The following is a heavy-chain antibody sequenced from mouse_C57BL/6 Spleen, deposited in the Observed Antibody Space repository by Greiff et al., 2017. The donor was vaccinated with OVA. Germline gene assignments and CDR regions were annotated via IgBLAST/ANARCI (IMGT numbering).Heavy chain of an antibody. CDR3: ATQATPHYYAMDY. CDR1: GFTFSDYG. D-gene: IGHD3-2*02. Sequence: EVKLMESGGGLVKPGGSLKLSCAASGFTFSDYGMHWVRQAPEKGLEWVAYISSGSSTIYYADTVKGRFTISRDNAKNTLFLQMTSLRSEDTAMYYCATQATPHYYAMDYWGQGTSVTVSS. V-gene: IGHV5-17*01. J-gene: IGHJ4*01. CDR2: ISSGSSTI.